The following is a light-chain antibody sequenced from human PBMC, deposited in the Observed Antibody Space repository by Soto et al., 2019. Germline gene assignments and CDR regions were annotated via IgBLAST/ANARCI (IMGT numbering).Light chain of an antibody. CDR3: QQYNNWWT. CDR1: QSVSSS. Sequence: EILMTQSPATLSVSPGETATLSCRASQSVSSSLAWYQRQPGQAPRLVIYGASTRATGIPARLSGSGSGTEFTLTISSMEFGDYAVYYCQQYNNWWTFGHGTKVDIK. V-gene: IGKV3-15*01. CDR2: GAS. J-gene: IGKJ1*01.